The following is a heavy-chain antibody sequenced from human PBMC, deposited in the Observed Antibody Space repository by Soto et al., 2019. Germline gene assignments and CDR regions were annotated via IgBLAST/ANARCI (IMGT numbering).Heavy chain of an antibody. Sequence: SETLSLTCAVYGGSFSGYYWSWIRQPPGKGLEWIGEINHSGSTNYNPSLKSRVTISVDTSKNQFSLKLSSVTAADTAVYYCARVKFSWFINPYDYWGQGTLVTVSS. V-gene: IGHV4-34*01. CDR2: INHSGST. CDR1: GGSFSGYY. J-gene: IGHJ4*02. D-gene: IGHD3-10*01. CDR3: ARVKFSWFINPYDY.